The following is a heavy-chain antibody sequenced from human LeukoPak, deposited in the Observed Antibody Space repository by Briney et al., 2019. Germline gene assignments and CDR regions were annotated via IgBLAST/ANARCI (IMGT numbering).Heavy chain of an antibody. V-gene: IGHV3-64D*06. J-gene: IGHJ4*02. CDR2: ISTNGITT. D-gene: IGHD6-19*01. CDR1: GFTFGSYA. CDR3: AAISVAVREFDY. Sequence: GGSLRLSCSASGFTFGSYAMHWVRQAPGKGLEYVSAISTNGITTFYADSVKGRFTISRDNSKNTLYLQMSSLRAEDSAVYYCAAISVAVREFDYWGQGTLVTVSS.